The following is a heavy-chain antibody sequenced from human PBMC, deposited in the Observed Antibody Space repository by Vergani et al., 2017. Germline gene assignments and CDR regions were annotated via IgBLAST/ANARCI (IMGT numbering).Heavy chain of an antibody. CDR3: ARGPSLGVLGATRFDP. CDR2: VFHLGTV. J-gene: IGHJ5*02. Sequence: QVQLQESGPGLVKTSETLSLTCNVSGVSITRGNYWGWVRQSPGTGLEWIASVFHLGTVYYNPSLRSRVRISIDAYNVLSLRLQSVTAADTAVYYCARGPSLGVLGATRFDPWGQGTLVTVSS. V-gene: IGHV4-38-2*02. D-gene: IGHD1-26*01. CDR1: GVSITRGNY.